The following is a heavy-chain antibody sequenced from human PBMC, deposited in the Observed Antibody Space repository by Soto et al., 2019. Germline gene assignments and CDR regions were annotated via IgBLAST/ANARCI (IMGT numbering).Heavy chain of an antibody. V-gene: IGHV1-18*01. CDR2: ISAYNGNT. Sequence: RASVKVSCKASGYTFTSYGISWVRQAPGQGLEWMGWISAYNGNTDYAQKLQGRVSMTTDTSTSTAYMELRSLRSDDTAVYYCARGSLFLEWLLLDYWGQGTLVTVSS. D-gene: IGHD3-3*01. CDR3: ARGSLFLEWLLLDY. CDR1: GYTFTSYG. J-gene: IGHJ4*02.